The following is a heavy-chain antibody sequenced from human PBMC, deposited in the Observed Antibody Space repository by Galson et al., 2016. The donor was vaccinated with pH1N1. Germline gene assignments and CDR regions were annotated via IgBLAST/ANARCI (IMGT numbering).Heavy chain of an antibody. D-gene: IGHD6-13*01. J-gene: IGHJ4*02. Sequence: SLRLSCATSGFSVSSNYMNWVRQAPGKGLEWVSVLYPGETTYYADSVKGRFTISRDNSKNTLFLQMNSLRADDTAVYYCAGGPTRDQLEDHWGQGTLVTVSS. CDR1: GFSVSSNY. CDR3: AGGPTRDQLEDH. CDR2: LYPGETT. V-gene: IGHV3-53*01.